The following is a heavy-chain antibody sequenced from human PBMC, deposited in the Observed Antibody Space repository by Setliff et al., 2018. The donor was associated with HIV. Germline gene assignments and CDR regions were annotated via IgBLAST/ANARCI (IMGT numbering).Heavy chain of an antibody. J-gene: IGHJ6*03. V-gene: IGHV1-69*02. CDR2: IIPILGVA. CDR1: RSTFNSHT. D-gene: IGHD3-3*01. Sequence: ASVKVSCKASRSTFNSHTINWVRQAPGQGLDWMGRIIPILGVANYGQRFQGKVTITADKSTSTAYMELTSLRFDDTAMYYCVRGVQSPPHYSYYYMDVWGEGTMVTVSS. CDR3: VRGVQSPPHYSYYYMDV.